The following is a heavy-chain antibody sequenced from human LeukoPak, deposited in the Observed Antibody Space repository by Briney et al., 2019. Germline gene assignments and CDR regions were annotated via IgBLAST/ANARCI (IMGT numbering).Heavy chain of an antibody. CDR2: ISYDGSNK. V-gene: IGHV3-30*18. D-gene: IGHD3-22*01. Sequence: HTGGSLRLSCAASGFTFPNYVMSWVRQAPGKGLEWVAVISYDGSNKYYADSVKGRFTISRDNSKNTLYLQMNSLRAEDTAVYYCAKWDSSGYYRHWGQGTLVTVSS. J-gene: IGHJ4*02. CDR1: GFTFPNYV. CDR3: AKWDSSGYYRH.